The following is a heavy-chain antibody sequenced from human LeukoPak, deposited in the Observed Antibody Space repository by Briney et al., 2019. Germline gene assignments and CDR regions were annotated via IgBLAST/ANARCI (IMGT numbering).Heavy chain of an antibody. D-gene: IGHD4-11*01. CDR3: ARGAYTNADYFDY. Sequence: GGSLRLSCAASGFTFDDYGFSWVRQAPGKGLEWVSGINWNGDSTAYADSVKGRFTISRDNAKNSLYLQVSSLRADDTAFYHCARGAYTNADYFDYWGQGTLVTVSS. CDR1: GFTFDDYG. J-gene: IGHJ4*02. CDR2: INWNGDST. V-gene: IGHV3-20*01.